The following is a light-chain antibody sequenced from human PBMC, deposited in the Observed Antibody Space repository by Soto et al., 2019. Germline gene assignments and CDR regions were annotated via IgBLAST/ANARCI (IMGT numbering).Light chain of an antibody. CDR2: EVS. CDR3: SSYASGSTVI. CDR1: SNDVGGYNY. J-gene: IGLJ2*01. V-gene: IGLV2-14*01. Sequence: QSALTQPPSASGSPGQSITISCTGTSNDVGGYNYVSWYQQHPDNAPKLMIYEVSNRPSGVSNRFSGSKSGNTASLTISGLQAEYEAVYYCSSYASGSTVIFGGGTKLTVL.